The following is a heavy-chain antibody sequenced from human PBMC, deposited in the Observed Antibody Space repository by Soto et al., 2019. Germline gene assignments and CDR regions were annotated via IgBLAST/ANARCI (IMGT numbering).Heavy chain of an antibody. CDR2: IIPILGIA. D-gene: IGHD3-10*01. Sequence: ASVKVSCKASGGTFSSYTISWVRQAPGQGLEWMGRIIPILGIANYAQKFQGRVTITADKSTSTAYMELSILRSEDTAVYYCARSYGSGSYYYYGMDVWGQGTTVTVSS. CDR3: ARSYGSGSYYYYGMDV. CDR1: GGTFSSYT. J-gene: IGHJ6*02. V-gene: IGHV1-69*02.